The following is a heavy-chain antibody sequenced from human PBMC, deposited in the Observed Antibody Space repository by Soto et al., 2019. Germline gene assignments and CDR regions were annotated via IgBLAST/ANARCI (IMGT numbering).Heavy chain of an antibody. J-gene: IGHJ3*02. CDR3: XRGXXXXXXXDAFDI. Sequence: QVQLVQSGAEVKKPGSSVKVSCKASGGTFSTSSINWVRQAPGQRPEWMGNILPIFGTADYAQKFQDRVTITADKSTNTAYMELRSLFSEDTAVYYXXRGXXXXXXXDAFDIWGQGTVVTVSS. CDR1: GGTFSTSS. CDR2: ILPIFGTA. V-gene: IGHV1-69*14.